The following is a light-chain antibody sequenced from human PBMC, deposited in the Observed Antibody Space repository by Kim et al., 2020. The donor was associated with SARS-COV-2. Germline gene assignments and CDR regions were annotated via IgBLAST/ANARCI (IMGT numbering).Light chain of an antibody. V-gene: IGKV1-8*01. CDR3: QQHYIYPLA. Sequence: ASTGDRVTITCRASHDISNSLAWYQQEPGRAPELLIYDAFTLQSGVSPRFSRSRSGTDFTLTISSLQSEDFATYYCQQHYIYPLAFGGGTKVDIK. CDR2: DAF. CDR1: HDISNS. J-gene: IGKJ4*01.